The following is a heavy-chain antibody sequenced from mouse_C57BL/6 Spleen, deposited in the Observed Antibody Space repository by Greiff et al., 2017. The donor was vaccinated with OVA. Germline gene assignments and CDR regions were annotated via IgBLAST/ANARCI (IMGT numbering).Heavy chain of an antibody. J-gene: IGHJ2*01. V-gene: IGHV1-80*01. CDR1: GYAFSSYW. CDR2: IYPGDGDT. CDR3: ARHDTTVVFDY. D-gene: IGHD1-1*01. Sequence: QVQLQQSGAELVKPGASVKISCKASGYAFSSYWMNWVKQRPGKGLEWIGQIYPGDGDTNYNGKFKGKATLTADKSSSTAYMQLSSLTSEDSAVYFCARHDTTVVFDYWGQGTTLTVSS.